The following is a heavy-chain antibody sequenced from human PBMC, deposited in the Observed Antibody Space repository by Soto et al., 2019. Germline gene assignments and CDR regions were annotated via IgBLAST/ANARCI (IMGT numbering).Heavy chain of an antibody. CDR3: TVWGSGNDFGAA. V-gene: IGHV3-72*01. Sequence: EVQLVESGGGLVQPGGSLRLSCAASGFTFSDHYMDWVRQAPGKGLEWVGRSKNKADSYTTEYAASVKVRFTISRDGSNNSLFLQMNSLKTKDTAVYYCTVWGSGNDFGAAWGQGILVTVSS. CDR2: SKNKADSYTT. CDR1: GFTFSDHY. D-gene: IGHD3-10*01. J-gene: IGHJ4*02.